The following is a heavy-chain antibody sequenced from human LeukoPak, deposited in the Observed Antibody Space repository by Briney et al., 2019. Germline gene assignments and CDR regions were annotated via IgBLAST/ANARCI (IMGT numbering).Heavy chain of an antibody. D-gene: IGHD2-15*01. CDR1: GFTFSSYA. Sequence: GGSLRLSCAASGFTFSSYAMHWVRQAPGKGLEWVSAISGTRSTYYADSVRGRFTISRDNSKNTLYLQMNSLRAEDTAIYYCAKSKEDCCGSFDPWGQGTLVTVSS. V-gene: IGHV3-23*01. CDR2: ISGTRST. J-gene: IGHJ5*02. CDR3: AKSKEDCCGSFDP.